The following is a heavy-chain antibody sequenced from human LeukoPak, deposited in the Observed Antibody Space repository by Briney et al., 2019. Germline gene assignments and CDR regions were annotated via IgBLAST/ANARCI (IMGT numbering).Heavy chain of an antibody. Sequence: GGSLRLLCAASGFTFRIYSMNGAPQAPGKGLVGVSSISSSSSYIYSADSVKGRFTISRDNPKNSLYLQMNSLRAEDTAVYYCARVCVAMVTRVYYGMDVWGQGTTVTVSS. J-gene: IGHJ6*02. CDR3: ARVCVAMVTRVYYGMDV. CDR1: GFTFRIYS. V-gene: IGHV3-21*01. CDR2: ISSSSSYI. D-gene: IGHD5-18*01.